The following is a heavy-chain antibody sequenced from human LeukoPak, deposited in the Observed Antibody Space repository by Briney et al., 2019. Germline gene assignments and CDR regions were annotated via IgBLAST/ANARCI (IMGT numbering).Heavy chain of an antibody. J-gene: IGHJ5*02. V-gene: IGHV4-31*03. D-gene: IGHD5-18*01. CDR3: ARGGYSYGTNWFDP. CDR2: IYYSGST. CDR1: GGSISSGGYY. Sequence: SETLSLTCTVSGGSISSGGYYWSWIRQHPGKDLEWIGYIYYSGSTYYNPSLKSRVTISVDTSKNQFSLKLSSVTAADTAVYYCARGGYSYGTNWFDPWGQGTLVTVSS.